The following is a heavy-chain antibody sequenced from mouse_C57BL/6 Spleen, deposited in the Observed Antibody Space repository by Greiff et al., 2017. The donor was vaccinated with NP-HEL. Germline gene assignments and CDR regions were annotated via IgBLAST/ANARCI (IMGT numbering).Heavy chain of an antibody. CDR3: ARGLYDYDGYYYAMDY. D-gene: IGHD2-4*01. CDR1: GYTFTSYW. V-gene: IGHV1-72*01. CDR2: IDPNSGGT. J-gene: IGHJ4*01. Sequence: QVQLKQPGAELVKPGASVKLSCKASGYTFTSYWMHWVKQRPGRGLEWIGRIDPNSGGTKYNEKFKSKATLTVDKPSSTAYMQLSSLTSEDSAVYYCARGLYDYDGYYYAMDYWGQGTSVTVSS.